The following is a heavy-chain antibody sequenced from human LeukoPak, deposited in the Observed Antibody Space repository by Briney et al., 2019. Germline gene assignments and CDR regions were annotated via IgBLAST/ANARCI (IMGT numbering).Heavy chain of an antibody. CDR2: ITGSGAGT. CDR3: AKDPNGDYFGAFDM. J-gene: IGHJ3*02. V-gene: IGHV3-23*01. CDR1: GFTFSSYE. Sequence: GGSLRLSCAASGFTFSSYEMNWVRQAPGRGLEWVSSITGSGAGTSYADSVRGRFTISRDNSKSMVYVQMNSLRAEDTAIYYCAKDPNGDYFGAFDMWGQGTMVTVSS. D-gene: IGHD4-17*01.